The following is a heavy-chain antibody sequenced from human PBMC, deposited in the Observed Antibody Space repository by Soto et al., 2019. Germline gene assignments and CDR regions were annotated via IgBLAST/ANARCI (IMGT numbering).Heavy chain of an antibody. V-gene: IGHV4-31*03. Sequence: SETLSLTCTVSGGSISSGGYYWSWIRQHPGKGLEWIGYIYYSGSTYYNPSLKSRVTISVDTSKNQFSLKLSSVTAADTAVYYCAREGYCSSTSCYAGAERDYYYYYGMDVWGQGTTVTVSS. CDR2: IYYSGST. CDR1: GGSISSGGYY. J-gene: IGHJ6*02. D-gene: IGHD2-2*01. CDR3: AREGYCSSTSCYAGAERDYYYYYGMDV.